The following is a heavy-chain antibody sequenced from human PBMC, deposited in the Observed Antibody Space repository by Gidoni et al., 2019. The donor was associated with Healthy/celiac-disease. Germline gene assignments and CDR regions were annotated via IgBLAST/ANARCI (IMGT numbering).Heavy chain of an antibody. Sequence: QVQLQESGPGLVKPSQTLSLTCTVSGGSISSGDYYWSWIRQPPGKGLEWIGYIYYSGSTYYNPSLKSRVTISVDTSKNQFSLKLSSVTAADTAVYYCARDQGRLWFGESYYYGMDVWGQGTTVTVSS. CDR1: GGSISSGDYY. CDR2: IYYSGST. D-gene: IGHD3-10*01. CDR3: ARDQGRLWFGESYYYGMDV. V-gene: IGHV4-30-4*01. J-gene: IGHJ6*02.